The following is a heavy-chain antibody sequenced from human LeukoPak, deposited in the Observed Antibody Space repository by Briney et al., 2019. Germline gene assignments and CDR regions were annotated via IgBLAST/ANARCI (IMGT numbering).Heavy chain of an antibody. V-gene: IGHV4-61*02. CDR2: IYTSGST. D-gene: IGHD5-12*01. CDR1: GGSISSASYY. Sequence: SETLSLTCTVSGGSISSASYYWSWIRQPAGKGLEWIGRIYTSGSTNYNPSLKSRVTISVDTSKNQFSLKLSSVTAADTAVYYCARVPVANYYYYYMDVWGKGTTVTISS. J-gene: IGHJ6*03. CDR3: ARVPVANYYYYYMDV.